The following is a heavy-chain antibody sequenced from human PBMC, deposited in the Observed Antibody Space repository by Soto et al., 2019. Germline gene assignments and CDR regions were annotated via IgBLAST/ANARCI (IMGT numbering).Heavy chain of an antibody. CDR1: GFSSSDYW. CDR3: TRDPSWGVFDI. J-gene: IGHJ3*02. V-gene: IGHV3-7*01. D-gene: IGHD7-27*01. Sequence: GSLRLSCIASGFSSSDYWMAWIRQVPGKGLELVAAINGDGSDRGYLESVEGRFTISRDNDNNSVFLHLNTLAAEDTAVYFCTRDPSWGVFDIWGQGTMVTVSS. CDR2: INGDGSDR.